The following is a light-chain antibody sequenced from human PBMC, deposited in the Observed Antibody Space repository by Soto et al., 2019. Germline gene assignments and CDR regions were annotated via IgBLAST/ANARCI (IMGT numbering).Light chain of an antibody. CDR3: QQSYSSPSS. CDR2: STS. V-gene: IGKV1-39*01. CDR1: QDINKY. J-gene: IGKJ2*01. Sequence: DIQMTQSPSSLSAAVGDRFTITCRASQDINKYLNWYHQTPGKAPKLLIFSTSTLYSGVPSRFSGSRSGTDFTLTISSLQPDDVATYYCQQSYSSPSSFGQGTKVEI.